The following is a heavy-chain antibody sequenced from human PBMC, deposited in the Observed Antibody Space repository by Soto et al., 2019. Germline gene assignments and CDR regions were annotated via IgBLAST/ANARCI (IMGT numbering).Heavy chain of an antibody. Sequence: GASVKVSCKASGYTFTSYGISWVRQAPGQGLEWMGWISAYNGSTNYAQKLQGRVTMTTDTSTSTAYMELRSLRSDDTAVYYCASYDDSSAWTALAIWGQGTMVTVSS. D-gene: IGHD3-22*01. J-gene: IGHJ3*02. CDR3: ASYDDSSAWTALAI. CDR2: ISAYNGST. V-gene: IGHV1-18*01. CDR1: GYTFTSYG.